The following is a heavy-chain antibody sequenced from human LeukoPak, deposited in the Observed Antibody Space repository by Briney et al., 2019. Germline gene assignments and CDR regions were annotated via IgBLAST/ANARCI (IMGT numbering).Heavy chain of an antibody. CDR1: GLTLSSYW. Sequence: GGFLRLSCAASGLTLSSYWMTWVRQAPGKGLEWVANIKQDGSEKYYVDSVKGRFTISRGNAKNSLYLQMNSLRAEDTAVYYCARDLGRYYYYYMDVWGEGTTVTVSS. CDR3: ARDLGRYYYYYMDV. CDR2: IKQDGSEK. V-gene: IGHV3-7*01. J-gene: IGHJ6*03.